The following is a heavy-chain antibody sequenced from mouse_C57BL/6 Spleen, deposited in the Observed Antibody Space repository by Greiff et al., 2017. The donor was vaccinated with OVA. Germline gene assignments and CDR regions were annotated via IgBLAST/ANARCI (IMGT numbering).Heavy chain of an antibody. J-gene: IGHJ1*03. CDR2: ISYSGST. V-gene: IGHV3-8*01. D-gene: IGHD1-1*01. CDR1: GYSITSDY. Sequence: EVKVVESGPGLAKPSQTLSLTCSVTGYSITSDYWNWIRKFPGNKLEYMGYISYSGSTYYNPSLKSRISITRDTSKNQYYLQLNSVTTEDTATYYCARSGGSSYDGYYGYFDVWGTGTTVTVSS. CDR3: ARSGGSSYDGYYGYFDV.